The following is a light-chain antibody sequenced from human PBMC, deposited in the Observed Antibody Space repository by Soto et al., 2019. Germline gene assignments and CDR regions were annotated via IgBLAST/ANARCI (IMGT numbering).Light chain of an antibody. Sequence: DIQMTQSPSSLSASVGDRVTITCRARQTITGYLNWYQQRPGKAPKLLIDAASSLQSGVPSRFSVSGSATAFTPTINSLQPQDLATNYSQQSHCIPYTFRQGTK. CDR2: AAS. J-gene: IGKJ2*01. V-gene: IGKV1-39*01. CDR3: QQSHCIPYT. CDR1: QTITGY.